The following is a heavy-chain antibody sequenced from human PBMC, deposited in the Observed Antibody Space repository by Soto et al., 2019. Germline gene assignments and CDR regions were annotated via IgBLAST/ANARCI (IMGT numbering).Heavy chain of an antibody. CDR3: ARGLRYSSGWYGY. Sequence: EVQLVESGGGLVQPGESLRLSCAASGFTFSSYSMNWVRQAPGKGLEGVSYISSSSSTIYYADSVKGRFTISRDNANNSLYLQMNSLRDEDTAVYYCARGLRYSSGWYGYWGQGTLVTGSS. CDR1: GFTFSSYS. D-gene: IGHD6-19*01. CDR2: ISSSSSTI. J-gene: IGHJ4*02. V-gene: IGHV3-48*02.